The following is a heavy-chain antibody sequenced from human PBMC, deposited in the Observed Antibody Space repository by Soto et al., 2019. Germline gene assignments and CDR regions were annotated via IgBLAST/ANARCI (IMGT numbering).Heavy chain of an antibody. Sequence: ESGGGVVQPGRSLRLSCAASGFTFSSYAMHWVRQAPGKGLEWVAVISYDGSNKYYADSVKGRFTISRDNSKNTLYLQMNSLRAEDTAVYYCARDYKAITMVRGVIITAFDYWGQGTLVTVSS. V-gene: IGHV3-30-3*01. CDR2: ISYDGSNK. J-gene: IGHJ4*02. CDR3: ARDYKAITMVRGVIITAFDY. CDR1: GFTFSSYA. D-gene: IGHD3-10*01.